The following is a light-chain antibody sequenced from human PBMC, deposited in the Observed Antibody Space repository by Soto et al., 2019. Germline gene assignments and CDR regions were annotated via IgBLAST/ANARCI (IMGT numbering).Light chain of an antibody. V-gene: IGKV1-39*01. Sequence: ASVGYSVTITCRAGQTISDYLNWYQQKPGTAPKLLIYAASTLQSGVPSRFSGSRSGTDFTLTISSLHPEDVATYYCQQTFSAPSITFGQGTRLEIK. CDR2: AAS. CDR1: QTISDY. J-gene: IGKJ5*01. CDR3: QQTFSAPSIT.